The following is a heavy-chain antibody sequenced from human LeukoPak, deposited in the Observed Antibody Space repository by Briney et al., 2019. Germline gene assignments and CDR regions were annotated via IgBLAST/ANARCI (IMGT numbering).Heavy chain of an antibody. J-gene: IGHJ4*02. D-gene: IGHD4-17*01. CDR3: ARHRLSTTALDY. Sequence: GESLKISCKGSGYSFASYWIGWVRQMPGKGLEWMGIVYPSDSDTRYSPSFQGQVTISADKSINTAYLQWSSLKASDTAVYYCARHRLSTTALDYWGQGTQVTVSS. CDR1: GYSFASYW. CDR2: VYPSDSDT. V-gene: IGHV5-51*01.